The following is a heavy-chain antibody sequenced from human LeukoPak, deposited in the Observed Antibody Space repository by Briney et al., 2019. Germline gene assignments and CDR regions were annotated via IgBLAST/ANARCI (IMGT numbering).Heavy chain of an antibody. J-gene: IGHJ1*01. CDR1: GYTFTGYY. D-gene: IGHD1-26*01. V-gene: IGHV1-2*02. Sequence: ASVKVSCKASGYTFTGYYLHWVRQAPGQGVDWRGGIYPNSGGPTYAQNFKGRVTMTWDTSISTAYRKLSRLRSDDTAVSYCAREWELLRKYLYHWGQGTLVTVSS. CDR2: IYPNSGGP. CDR3: AREWELLRKYLYH.